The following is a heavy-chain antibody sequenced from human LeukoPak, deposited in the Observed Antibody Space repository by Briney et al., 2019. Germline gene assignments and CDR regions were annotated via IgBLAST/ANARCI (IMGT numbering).Heavy chain of an antibody. CDR2: IIPIFGTA. Sequence: SVKVSCKASGGTFSSYAISWVRQAPGQGLEWMGGIIPIFGTANYAQKFQGRVTITADESTSTAYMELSSLRSEDTAVYYCARRSGELLDYYYGMDVWGQGTTVTVSS. J-gene: IGHJ6*02. D-gene: IGHD3-10*01. V-gene: IGHV1-69*13. CDR3: ARRSGELLDYYYGMDV. CDR1: GGTFSSYA.